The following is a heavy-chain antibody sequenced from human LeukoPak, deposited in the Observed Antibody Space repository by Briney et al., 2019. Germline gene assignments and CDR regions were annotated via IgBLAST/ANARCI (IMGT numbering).Heavy chain of an antibody. CDR1: GFSFSGYS. Sequence: GGSLRLSCAASGFSFSGYSMAWVRQAPGKGLEWVSYISRFSTTIHYADSVKGRFTISRDNVNNSLFLQMNSLRAEDTAVYYCARACNFCFTGADYWGQGSLVTVSS. J-gene: IGHJ4*02. V-gene: IGHV3-48*01. CDR3: ARACNFCFTGADY. D-gene: IGHD2-8*02. CDR2: ISRFSTTI.